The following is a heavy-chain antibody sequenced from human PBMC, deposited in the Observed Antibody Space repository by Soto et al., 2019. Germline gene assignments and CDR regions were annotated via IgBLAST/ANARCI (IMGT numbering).Heavy chain of an antibody. CDR2: ISNDGSNK. CDR3: ARFCVQIWFYVGIFYC. J-gene: IGHJ4*02. V-gene: IGHV3-30*03. CDR1: GFTFRNYG. Sequence: GSLRLSCAASGFTFRNYGMHWVRQAPGKGLEWVAAISNDGSNKNHADSVKGRFTITRDNSRNTLYLQMNSLRADDTAVYYCARFCVQIWFYVGIFYCWGQGTMVPVSS. D-gene: IGHD3-10*01.